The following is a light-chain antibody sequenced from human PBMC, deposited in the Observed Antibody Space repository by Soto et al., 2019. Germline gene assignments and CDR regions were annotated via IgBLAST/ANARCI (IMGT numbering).Light chain of an antibody. CDR2: DVS. CDR3: QQFKSGTWT. Sequence: DIQMTHSPSTLSASVGDRVTITCRASKNIERWVAWYQQKPGKAPKLLLYDVSSLESGVPSRFSGSGSGTEFILTINGLQPDDFATYFCQQFKSGTWTFGQGTKVEVK. CDR1: KNIERW. J-gene: IGKJ1*01. V-gene: IGKV1-5*01.